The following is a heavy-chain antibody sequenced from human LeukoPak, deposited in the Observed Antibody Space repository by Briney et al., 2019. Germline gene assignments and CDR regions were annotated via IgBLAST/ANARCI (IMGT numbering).Heavy chain of an antibody. V-gene: IGHV3-21*01. CDR1: GFTFSSYS. CDR2: ISSSSSYI. Sequence: GGSLRLSCAASGFTFSSYSMNWVRQAPGKGLEWVSSISSSSSYIYYADSVKGRFTIPRDNAKNSLYLQMNSLRAEDTAVYYCARDLTVTTRDDYWGQGTLVTVSS. J-gene: IGHJ4*02. D-gene: IGHD4-17*01. CDR3: ARDLTVTTRDDY.